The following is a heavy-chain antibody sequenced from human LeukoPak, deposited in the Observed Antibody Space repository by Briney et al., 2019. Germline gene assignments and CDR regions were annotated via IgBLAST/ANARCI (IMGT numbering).Heavy chain of an antibody. D-gene: IGHD5-24*01. J-gene: IGHJ3*02. CDR3: ARDTQMYGWLHLSATFFAFDI. CDR1: GYTFTSYA. CDR2: INTNTGNP. Sequence: ASVKVSCKASGYTFTSYAMNWVRQAPGQGLEWMGWINTNTGNPTYAQGFTERFVFSLDTSVSTAYLQISSLKAEDTAVYYCARDTQMYGWLHLSATFFAFDIWGQGTMVTVSS. V-gene: IGHV7-4-1*02.